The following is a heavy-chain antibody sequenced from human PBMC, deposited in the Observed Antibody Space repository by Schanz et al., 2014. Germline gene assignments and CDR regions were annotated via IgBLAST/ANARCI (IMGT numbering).Heavy chain of an antibody. CDR3: ARGIQAWLQWYFDY. D-gene: IGHD5-18*01. J-gene: IGHJ4*02. CDR2: IYYSGST. V-gene: IGHV4-59*08. CDR1: SASIRTYY. Sequence: QVQLQESGPGLVKPSETLSLTCTVSSASIRTYYWSWIRQPPGKGLEWIGYIYYSGSTNYNPSLKSQITMPLDTPKNQFPQTRSSVTAADTAVYYCARGIQAWLQWYFDYWGQGTLVTVSS.